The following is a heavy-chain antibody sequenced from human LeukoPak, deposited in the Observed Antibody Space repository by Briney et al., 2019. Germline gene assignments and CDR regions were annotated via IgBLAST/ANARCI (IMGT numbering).Heavy chain of an antibody. CDR1: GYTFTSYY. CDR3: ARARCSSTSCYWFDP. Sequence: ASVKLSCKASGYTFTSYYMHWVRQAPGQGLEWMGIINPSGGSTSYAQKFQGRVTMTRDTSTSTVYMELSSLRSEDTAVYYCARARCSSTSCYWFDPWGEGTLVTVSS. V-gene: IGHV1-46*01. J-gene: IGHJ5*02. D-gene: IGHD2-2*01. CDR2: INPSGGST.